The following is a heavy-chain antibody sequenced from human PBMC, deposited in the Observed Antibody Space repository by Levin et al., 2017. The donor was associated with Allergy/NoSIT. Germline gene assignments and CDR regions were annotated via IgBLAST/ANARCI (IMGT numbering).Heavy chain of an antibody. J-gene: IGHJ4*02. CDR1: GFTFSSYG. D-gene: IGHD1-7*01. Sequence: AGGSLRLSCAASGFTFSSYGMHWVRQAPGKGLEWVAVIWYDGSNKYYADSVKGRFTISRDNSKNTLYLQMNSLRAEDTAVYYCARDSPDGTLSHWGQGTLVTVSS. CDR2: IWYDGSNK. V-gene: IGHV3-33*01. CDR3: ARDSPDGTLSH.